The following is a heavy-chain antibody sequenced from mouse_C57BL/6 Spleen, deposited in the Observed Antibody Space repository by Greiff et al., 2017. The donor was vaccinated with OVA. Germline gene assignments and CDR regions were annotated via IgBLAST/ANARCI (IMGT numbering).Heavy chain of an antibody. Sequence: QVQLQQPGAELVKPGASVKLSCKASGYTFTSYWMQWVKQRPGQGLEWIGEIDPSDSNTNYNQKFKGKATLTVDTSSSTAYMQLSSLTSEDSAVYYCSRSEDYGGAMYYWGQGTSVTVSS. V-gene: IGHV1-50*01. D-gene: IGHD2-4*01. CDR1: GYTFTSYW. CDR3: SRSEDYGGAMYY. CDR2: IDPSDSNT. J-gene: IGHJ4*01.